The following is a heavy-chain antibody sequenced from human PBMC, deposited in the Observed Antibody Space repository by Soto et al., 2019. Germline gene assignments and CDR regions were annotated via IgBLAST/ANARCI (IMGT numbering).Heavy chain of an antibody. V-gene: IGHV4-34*01. D-gene: IGHD3-16*01. CDR1: GGSFSGYY. CDR3: ARRVNYDYIWGSYDYYMDV. J-gene: IGHJ6*03. Sequence: QVQLQQWGAGLLKPSETLSLTCAVYGGSFSGYYWSWIRQPPGKGLEWIGEINHSGSTNYNPSLKSRGTISVDTSKNEFSLKLSSVTAADTAVYYCARRVNYDYIWGSYDYYMDVWGKGTTVTVSS. CDR2: INHSGST.